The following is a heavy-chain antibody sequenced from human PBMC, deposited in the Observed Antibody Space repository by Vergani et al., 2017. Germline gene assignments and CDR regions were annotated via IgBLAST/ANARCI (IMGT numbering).Heavy chain of an antibody. CDR2: ISSSSSTI. D-gene: IGHD3-16*02. CDR1: GFPFSSYS. V-gene: IGHV3-48*04. CDR3: ARASSYYFDY. Sequence: EVQLVESGGGLVQPGGSLRLSCAASGFPFSSYSMTWVRQAPGKGLGWVSYISSSSSTISNADSVKGRVTISRDNAKNSLYVQMNSLRAEDTAVYYCARASSYYFDYWGQGTLVTVSS. J-gene: IGHJ4*02.